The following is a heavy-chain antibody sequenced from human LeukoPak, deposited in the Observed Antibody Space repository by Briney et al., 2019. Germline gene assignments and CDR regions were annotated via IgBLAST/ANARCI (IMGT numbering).Heavy chain of an antibody. Sequence: PGGSLRLSCAASGFTFSSSAMYWVRQAPGKGLEWVAVISDDESNKYYADSVKGRFTISRDNSKNTLYLQMNSLRAEDTAVYYCARVRSSWYWVDYWGQGTLVTVSS. CDR2: ISDDESNK. D-gene: IGHD6-13*01. CDR1: GFTFSSSA. CDR3: ARVRSSWYWVDY. J-gene: IGHJ4*02. V-gene: IGHV3-30-3*01.